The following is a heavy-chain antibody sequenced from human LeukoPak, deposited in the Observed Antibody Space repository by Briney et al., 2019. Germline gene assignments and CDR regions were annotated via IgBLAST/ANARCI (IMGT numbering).Heavy chain of an antibody. CDR2: ITSGFTP. CDR3: AKDYSDSRVADVFFEY. Sequence: QPGGSLRLSRAASGLTFSDYAMSWFRQAPGKGLEWVSGITSGFTPHYADSVKGRFTISRDNSKNTFHLQLNSLRAEDTAVYYCAKDYSDSRVADVFFEYWGQGTLVTVSS. D-gene: IGHD2-15*01. V-gene: IGHV3-23*01. J-gene: IGHJ4*02. CDR1: GLTFSDYA.